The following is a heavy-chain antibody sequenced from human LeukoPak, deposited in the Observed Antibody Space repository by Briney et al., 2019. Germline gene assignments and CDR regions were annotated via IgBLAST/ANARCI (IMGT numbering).Heavy chain of an antibody. D-gene: IGHD1-26*01. CDR1: GGSISSSSYY. CDR2: IYYSGST. J-gene: IGHJ4*02. V-gene: IGHV4-39*01. Sequence: SETLSLTCTVSGGSISSSSYYWGWIRQPPGKGLEWIGSIYYSGSTYYNPSLKSRVTISVDTSKNQFSLKLSSVTAADTAVYYCASIRALSGSGPRELEGFDYWGQGTLVTVSS. CDR3: ASIRALSGSGPRELEGFDY.